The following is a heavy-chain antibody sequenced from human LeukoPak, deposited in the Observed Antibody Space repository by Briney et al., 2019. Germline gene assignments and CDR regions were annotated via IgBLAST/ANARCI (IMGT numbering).Heavy chain of an antibody. V-gene: IGHV5-51*01. D-gene: IGHD2-15*01. Sequence: GESLKIPCKGSGYSFTTYRIGWGRQMPGKGLEWMGIIYPDDSDTKYSPSFQGQVTISTDKSISTAYLQWSSLKASDTAMYYCARRGYCSGGSCLWYFDFWGRGTLVTVSS. CDR2: IYPDDSDT. CDR1: GYSFTTYR. J-gene: IGHJ2*01. CDR3: ARRGYCSGGSCLWYFDF.